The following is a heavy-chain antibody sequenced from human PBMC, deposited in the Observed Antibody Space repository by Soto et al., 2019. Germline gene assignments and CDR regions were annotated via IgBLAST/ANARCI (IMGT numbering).Heavy chain of an antibody. J-gene: IGHJ4*02. V-gene: IGHV4-39*07. CDR3: ASFGVGAYAV. D-gene: IGHD1-26*01. CDR1: GGSISSSIYY. Sequence: SETLSLTCTVSGGSISSSIYYWGWIRQPPGKGLEWIGSIYYSGSTYYNPSLKSRVTISVDTSKNQFSLKLSSVTAADTAVYYCASFGVGAYAVWGQGTLVTVSS. CDR2: IYYSGST.